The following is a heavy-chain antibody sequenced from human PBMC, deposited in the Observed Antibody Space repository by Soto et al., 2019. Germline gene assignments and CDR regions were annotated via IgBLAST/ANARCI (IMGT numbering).Heavy chain of an antibody. Sequence: QLQLQESGPGLVKPSETLSLTCTVSGGSISSTSHYWGWIRQPPGKGLEWIGSIYYSGSTYYNPSLKSRVTISVDTSKNQFSLKWSSVTAADTAVYYCARSEITGVRADYWGQGTLVTVSS. J-gene: IGHJ4*02. D-gene: IGHD3-10*01. CDR3: ARSEITGVRADY. CDR1: GGSISSTSHY. V-gene: IGHV4-39*01. CDR2: IYYSGST.